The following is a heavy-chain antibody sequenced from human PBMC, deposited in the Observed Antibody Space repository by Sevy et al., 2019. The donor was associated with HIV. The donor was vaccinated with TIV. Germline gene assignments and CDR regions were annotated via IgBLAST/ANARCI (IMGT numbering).Heavy chain of an antibody. CDR1: GYSFTSYW. Sequence: GESLKISCKGSGYSFTSYWIGWVRQMPGKGLEWMGIIYPGDSDTKYSPSFQGQVTISADKSISTTYLQWSSLKASDTAMYYCARRLSGYDLGGDYWGQGTLVTVSS. J-gene: IGHJ4*02. CDR3: ARRLSGYDLGGDY. CDR2: IYPGDSDT. V-gene: IGHV5-51*01. D-gene: IGHD5-12*01.